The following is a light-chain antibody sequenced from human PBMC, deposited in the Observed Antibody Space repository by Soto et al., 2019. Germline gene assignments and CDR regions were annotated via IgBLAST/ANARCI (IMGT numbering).Light chain of an antibody. J-gene: IGKJ2*01. V-gene: IGKV3-20*01. CDR3: QLYGRSPQ. CDR2: ATS. Sequence: EIVLTQSPGSLSLSPGERVTLSCRASQSINSAHLAWYQQRPGQAPRLLIYATSRRATGTPDRFSGSGAGTDFTLPISGLEPEDFAVYYCQLYGRSPQFGQGTEREIK. CDR1: QSINSAH.